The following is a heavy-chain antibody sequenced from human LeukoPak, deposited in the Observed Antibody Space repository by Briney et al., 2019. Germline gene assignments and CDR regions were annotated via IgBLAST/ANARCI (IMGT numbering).Heavy chain of an antibody. CDR3: ARETCSSTSCSTDY. CDR2: ISGGGSA. CDR1: GFTFSSYA. V-gene: IGHV3-23*01. J-gene: IGHJ4*02. Sequence: GGSLRLSCAASGFTFSSYAMSWVRQAPGKGLEWVSAISGGGSAYYADSVKGRFTISRDNSKNTLYLQMNSLGAEDTAVYYCARETCSSTSCSTDYWGQGTLVTVSS. D-gene: IGHD2-2*01.